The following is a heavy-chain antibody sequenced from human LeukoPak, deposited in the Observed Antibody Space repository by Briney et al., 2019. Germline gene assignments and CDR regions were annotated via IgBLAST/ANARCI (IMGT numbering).Heavy chain of an antibody. CDR2: ISSSSSYI. CDR1: GFTISSHS. J-gene: IGHJ3*02. V-gene: IGHV3-21*01. CDR3: VRGYSNYGYVFDI. D-gene: IGHD4-11*01. Sequence: GGSLRLSCAASGFTISSHSMNWVRQAPGKGLEWVSSISSSSSYIYYTDSVKGRFSISRDNARNSQFLQMNSLRAEDTAVYYCVRGYSNYGYVFDIWGQGTMVTVSS.